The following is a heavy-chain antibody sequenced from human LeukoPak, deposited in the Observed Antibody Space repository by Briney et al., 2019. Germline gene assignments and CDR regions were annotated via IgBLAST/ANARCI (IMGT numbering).Heavy chain of an antibody. CDR1: GFTFSNSG. Sequence: GGSLRLSCAASGFTFSNSGMHWVRQAPGKGLEWVAVIWYDGSNEYYADAVKGRFTISRDNSKNTVHLQMNSLRVEDTSVYYCAREISMFVNAFDLWGQGTLVTVTS. CDR2: IWYDGSNE. CDR3: AREISMFVNAFDL. D-gene: IGHD3-10*02. J-gene: IGHJ3*01. V-gene: IGHV3-33*01.